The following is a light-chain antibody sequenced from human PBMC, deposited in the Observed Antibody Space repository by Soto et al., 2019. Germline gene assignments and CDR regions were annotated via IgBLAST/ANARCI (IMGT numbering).Light chain of an antibody. CDR2: SNN. V-gene: IGLV1-44*01. CDR3: AAWDVSRNVFFV. J-gene: IGLJ1*01. Sequence: QSVLTQPPSASGTPGQRVTISCSGSISNIGSNTVNWYQQLPGTAPKLLIYSNNQRPSGVPDRFSGSKSGTSASLAISGLQSEDEADYYCAAWDVSRNVFFVFGSGTKLTVL. CDR1: ISNIGSNT.